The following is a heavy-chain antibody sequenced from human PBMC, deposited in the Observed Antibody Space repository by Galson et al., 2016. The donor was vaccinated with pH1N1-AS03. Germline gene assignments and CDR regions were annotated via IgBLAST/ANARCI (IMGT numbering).Heavy chain of an antibody. CDR2: ISNSGST. CDR1: GGSISSNF. J-gene: IGHJ4*02. Sequence: SETLSLTCTVSGGSISSNFWSWIRQPPGKGLEWIGYISNSGSTNYNPSLKGRVTFSVDSSQNRFSLKLHSLTAADTALYYCARDGPTGLDYWGQGTLVTVSS. CDR3: ARDGPTGLDY. D-gene: IGHD4-11*01. V-gene: IGHV4-59*01.